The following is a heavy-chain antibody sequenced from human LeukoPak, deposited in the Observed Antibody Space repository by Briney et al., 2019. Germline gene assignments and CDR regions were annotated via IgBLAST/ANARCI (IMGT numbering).Heavy chain of an antibody. CDR3: ARGPIRTTERYFDL. Sequence: SETLSLTCTVSGGSISTSSYYWGWIRQPPGKGLEWIGNIYYSGSPYYNPSLKSRVTISVDTSKNQFSLKLSSVTAADTAVYYCARGPIRTTERYFDLWGRGTLVTVSS. CDR1: GGSISTSSYY. V-gene: IGHV4-39*07. J-gene: IGHJ2*01. D-gene: IGHD4-11*01. CDR2: IYYSGSP.